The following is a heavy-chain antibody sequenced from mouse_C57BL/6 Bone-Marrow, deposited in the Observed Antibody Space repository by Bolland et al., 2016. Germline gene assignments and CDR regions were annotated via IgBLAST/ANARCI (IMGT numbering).Heavy chain of an antibody. CDR3: VSAEGVYGSSSFDY. Sequence: ATYYADSVKDRFTISRDDSESMLYLQMNNLKTEDTAMYYCVSAEGVYGSSSFDYWGQGTLV. J-gene: IGHJ3*01. D-gene: IGHD1-1*01. V-gene: IGHV10-1*01. CDR2: AT.